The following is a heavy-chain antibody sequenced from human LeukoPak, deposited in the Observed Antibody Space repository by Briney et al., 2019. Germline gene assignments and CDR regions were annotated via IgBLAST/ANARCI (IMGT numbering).Heavy chain of an antibody. CDR1: GGSISSGSYY. J-gene: IGHJ4*02. CDR3: ARDPFSDGYNYSGY. D-gene: IGHD5-24*01. Sequence: SQTLSLTCTVSGGSISSGSYYWGWIRQPAGKGLEWIGRIYTSGSTNYNPSLKSRVTISVDTSKNQFSLKLSSVTAADTAVYYCARDPFSDGYNYSGYWGQGTLVTVSS. CDR2: IYTSGST. V-gene: IGHV4-61*02.